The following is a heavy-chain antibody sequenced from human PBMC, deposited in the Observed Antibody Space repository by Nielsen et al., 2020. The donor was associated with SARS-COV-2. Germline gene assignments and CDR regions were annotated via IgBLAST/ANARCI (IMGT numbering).Heavy chain of an antibody. J-gene: IGHJ6*02. D-gene: IGHD2-15*01. V-gene: IGHV1-46*01. CDR3: AKDSLNHTPPTQGPGMDV. CDR1: GYTFTNYY. CDR2: INTSDGST. Sequence: ASVKVSCRASGYTFTNYYMHWVRQAPGQGLEWMGIINTSDGSTTYAQKFQGRVTMTRDTSTRTVYMELRSLRSEDTAVYYCAKDSLNHTPPTQGPGMDVWGQGTTVTVSS.